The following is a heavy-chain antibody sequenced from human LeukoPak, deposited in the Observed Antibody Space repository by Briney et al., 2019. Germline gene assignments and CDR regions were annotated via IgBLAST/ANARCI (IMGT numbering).Heavy chain of an antibody. V-gene: IGHV1-18*01. CDR3: ARDAYSSGWFSSYYYGMDV. Sequence: ASVKVSCKASGYTFTSYGISWVRQAPGQGLEWMGWISAYNGNTNYAQKLQGRVTMTTDTSTSTAYMELRSLRSDDTAVYYCARDAYSSGWFSSYYYGMDVWGQGTTVTVSS. D-gene: IGHD6-19*01. CDR1: GYTFTSYG. J-gene: IGHJ6*02. CDR2: ISAYNGNT.